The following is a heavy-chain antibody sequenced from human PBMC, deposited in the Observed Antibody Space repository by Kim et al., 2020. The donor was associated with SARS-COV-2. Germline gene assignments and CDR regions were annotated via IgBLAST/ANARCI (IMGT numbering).Heavy chain of an antibody. CDR1: GYIFSSYG. D-gene: IGHD3-9*01. J-gene: IGHJ4*02. V-gene: IGHV1-18*01. CDR3: ARVLGYFDWLLPSDF. Sequence: ASVKVSCKGSGYIFSSYGISWVRQAPGQGLEWMGWISTYNGNTEYAQKFQGRVNMTRDTSTSTVYMELRSLRPDDTAVYFCARVLGYFDWLLPSDFWGQGTLVTVSP. CDR2: ISTYNGNT.